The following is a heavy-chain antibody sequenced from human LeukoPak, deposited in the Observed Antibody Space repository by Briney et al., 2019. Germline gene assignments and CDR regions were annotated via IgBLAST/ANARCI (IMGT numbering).Heavy chain of an antibody. CDR2: IRYDGRNK. CDR3: ARGPSGYYYFED. J-gene: IGHJ4*02. V-gene: IGHV3-30*02. Sequence: PGGSLRLSCAASGFTFSNYGIHWVRQAPGRGLEWVAFIRYDGRNKYYADSVKGRFTISRDNAKNSLYLQMNSLRAEDTALYYCARGPSGYYYFEDWGQGTLVTVSS. D-gene: IGHD5-12*01. CDR1: GFTFSNYG.